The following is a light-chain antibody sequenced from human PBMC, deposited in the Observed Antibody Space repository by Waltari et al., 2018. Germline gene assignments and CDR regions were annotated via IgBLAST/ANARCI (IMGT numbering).Light chain of an antibody. V-gene: IGLV6-57*02. CDR2: EDN. Sequence: NFMLTQPHSVSESPGKTVTISCTASSGSIASNHVQWHQRRPDSAPKTLIYEDNKRPSGVPVRFSGSIDSSSNSASLTISGLKTEDEADYYCQSFQNSQTVFGGGTKLTVL. CDR1: SGSIASNH. CDR3: QSFQNSQTV. J-gene: IGLJ3*02.